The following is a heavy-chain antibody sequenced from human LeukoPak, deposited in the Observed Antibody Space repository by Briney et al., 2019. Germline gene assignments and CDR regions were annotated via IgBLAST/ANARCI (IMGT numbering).Heavy chain of an antibody. CDR3: ARSRGRLAARREIDY. Sequence: GASVKLSCKASGYTFTSYDINWVRQPTGQGLEWMGWMNPNSGNTGYAQKFQGRVTMTRNTSISTAYMELSSLRSEDTAVYYCARSRGRLAARREIDYWGQGTLVTVSS. D-gene: IGHD6-6*01. CDR2: MNPNSGNT. V-gene: IGHV1-8*01. J-gene: IGHJ4*02. CDR1: GYTFTSYD.